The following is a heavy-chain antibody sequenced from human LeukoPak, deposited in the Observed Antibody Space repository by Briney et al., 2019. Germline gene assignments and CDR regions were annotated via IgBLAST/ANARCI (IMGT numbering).Heavy chain of an antibody. J-gene: IGHJ4*02. Sequence: ASVKVSCKASGYSFSNYGISWLRQAPGHPGQGLEWMGWIAVFNGKTHYAQKFQGRVTLTTDTSTSTAYMELRSLRSDDTAIYYCARTDVYQVNWGQGSLVTVSS. CDR2: IAVFNGKT. CDR3: ARTDVYQVN. CDR1: GYSFSNYG. V-gene: IGHV1-18*01. D-gene: IGHD2-8*01.